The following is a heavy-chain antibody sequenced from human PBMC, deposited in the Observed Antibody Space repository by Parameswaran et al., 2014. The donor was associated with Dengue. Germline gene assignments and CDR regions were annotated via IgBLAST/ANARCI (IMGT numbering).Heavy chain of an antibody. Sequence: WVRQAPGQGPEWVGRVDPEDGKTIYSERFQGRVTITADTSTATSYLELRNLTSKDTAVYYCATDGPLRRQTFDWLVYWGQGSLVTVSS. D-gene: IGHD3-9*01. V-gene: IGHV1-69-2*01. J-gene: IGHJ4*02. CDR3: ATDGPLRRQTFDWLVY. CDR2: VDPEDGKT.